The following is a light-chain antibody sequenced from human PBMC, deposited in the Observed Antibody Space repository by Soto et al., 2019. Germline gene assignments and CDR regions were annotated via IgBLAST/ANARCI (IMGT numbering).Light chain of an antibody. V-gene: IGLV2-8*01. Sequence: QSALTQPPSASGSPGQSVTISCTGTSSDVGDYNYVSWYQQHPGKAPKLMIYEVSKRPSGVPDRFSGSKSGXTXXLTVSGLQAEDEADYYCSSYAGSNNFVFGGGTKLTVL. CDR1: SSDVGDYNY. J-gene: IGLJ2*01. CDR2: EVS. CDR3: SSYAGSNNFV.